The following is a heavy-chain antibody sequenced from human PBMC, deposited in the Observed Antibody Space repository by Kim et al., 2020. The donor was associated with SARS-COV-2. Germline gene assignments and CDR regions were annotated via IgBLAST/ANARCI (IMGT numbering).Heavy chain of an antibody. V-gene: IGHV4-39*01. CDR3: ARQFVETMIVVLSTTVFDY. Sequence: SETLSLTCTVSGGSISSSSYYWGWIRQPPGKGLEWIGSIYYSGSTYYNPSLKSRVTISVDTSKNQFSLKLSSVTAADTAVYYCARQFVETMIVVLSTTVFDYWGQGTLVTVSS. CDR2: IYYSGST. CDR1: GGSISSSSYY. J-gene: IGHJ4*02. D-gene: IGHD3-22*01.